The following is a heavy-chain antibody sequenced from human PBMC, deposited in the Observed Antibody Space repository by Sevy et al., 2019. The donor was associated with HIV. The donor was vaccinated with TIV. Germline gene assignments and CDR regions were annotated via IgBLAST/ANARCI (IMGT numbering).Heavy chain of an antibody. CDR2: IKSKTDGGTT. J-gene: IGHJ4*02. V-gene: IGHV3-15*01. Sequence: GGSLRLSCAASGFTFSSYAMHWVRQAPGKGLEWVGRIKSKTDGGTTDYAAPVKGRFTISRDDSKNTLYLQMNSLKTEDTAVYYCTTDLVQYCSSTSCYPHYFDYWGQGTLVTVSS. D-gene: IGHD2-2*01. CDR3: TTDLVQYCSSTSCYPHYFDY. CDR1: GFTFSSYA.